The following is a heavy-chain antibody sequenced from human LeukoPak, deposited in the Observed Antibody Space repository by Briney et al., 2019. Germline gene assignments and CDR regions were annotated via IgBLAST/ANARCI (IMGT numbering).Heavy chain of an antibody. D-gene: IGHD6-19*01. Sequence: PGGSLRLSCAASGFTFSSYGMHWVRQAPGKGLEWVAFIRYDGSNKYYADSVKGRFTISRDNSKNTLYLQMNSLRTEDTALHYCAKGYSSGWQPMHNWFDPWGQGTLVTVSS. CDR1: GFTFSSYG. V-gene: IGHV3-30*02. CDR3: AKGYSSGWQPMHNWFDP. CDR2: IRYDGSNK. J-gene: IGHJ5*02.